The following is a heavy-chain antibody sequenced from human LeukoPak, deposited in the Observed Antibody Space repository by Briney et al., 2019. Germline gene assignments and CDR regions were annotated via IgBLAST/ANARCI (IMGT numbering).Heavy chain of an antibody. CDR2: IIPIFGTA. J-gene: IGHJ4*02. D-gene: IGHD3-22*01. Sequence: SVKVSCKASGVTFRSYAISWVREAAGQGLEWMGGIIPIFGTANYAQKFQGRVTITTDESTSTAYMELSSLRSEDTAVYYCAAGDDSSGYYEDYWGQGTLVTVSS. CDR1: GVTFRSYA. V-gene: IGHV1-69*05. CDR3: AAGDDSSGYYEDY.